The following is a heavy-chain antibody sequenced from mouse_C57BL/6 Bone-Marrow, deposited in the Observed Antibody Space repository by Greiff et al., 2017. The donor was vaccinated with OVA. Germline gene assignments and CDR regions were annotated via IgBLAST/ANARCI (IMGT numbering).Heavy chain of an antibody. J-gene: IGHJ4*01. V-gene: IGHV14-3*01. CDR2: IDPANGNT. Sequence: LVESVAELVRPGASVKLSCTASGFNITNTYMHWVKQRPEQGLEWIGRIDPANGNTKYAPKFQGKATMTADTSSNTSCLQLSSLSSVDSAVYSFARGNIGSSFYAMDYWGQGTSVTVSS. CDR3: ARGNIGSSFYAMDY. CDR1: GFNITNTY. D-gene: IGHD1-1*01.